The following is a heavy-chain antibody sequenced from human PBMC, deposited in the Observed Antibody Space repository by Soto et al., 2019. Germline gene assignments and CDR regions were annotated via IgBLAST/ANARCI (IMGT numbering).Heavy chain of an antibody. J-gene: IGHJ4*02. CDR3: GNPGATGHLDY. CDR1: GYSFSEMS. CDR2: FDGEDGQT. Sequence: QVQLVQSGAEVKEPGASVKVSCKVAGYSFSEMSMHWVRQTPEKGLEWMGSFDGEDGQTMYEQKFQGRVTMTEDTSADTAYMELSSLSSDDPAVYYCGNPGATGHLDYWGQGSRVTVSS. D-gene: IGHD3-10*01. V-gene: IGHV1-24*01.